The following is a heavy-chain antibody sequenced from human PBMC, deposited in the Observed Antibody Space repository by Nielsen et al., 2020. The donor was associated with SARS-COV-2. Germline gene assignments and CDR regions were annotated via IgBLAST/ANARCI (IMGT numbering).Heavy chain of an antibody. D-gene: IGHD3-3*01. J-gene: IGHJ6*02. Sequence: GGSLRLSCAASGFTFSSYGMHWVRQAPGKGLEWVAVIWYDGSNKYYADSVKGRFTISRDNSKNMLYLQMNSLRAEDTAVYYCAREGTTSIFGVVMYYYYGMDVWGQGTTVTVSS. V-gene: IGHV3-33*01. CDR3: AREGTTSIFGVVMYYYYGMDV. CDR1: GFTFSSYG. CDR2: IWYDGSNK.